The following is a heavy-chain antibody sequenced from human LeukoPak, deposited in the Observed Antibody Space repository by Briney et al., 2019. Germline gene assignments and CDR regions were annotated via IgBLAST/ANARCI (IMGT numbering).Heavy chain of an antibody. J-gene: IGHJ4*02. CDR3: ARLNGKYCSGGSCYVDY. Sequence: GGSLRLSCAASGFTFSSYGMHWVRQAPGKGLEWVAFIRYDGSNKYYADSVKGRFTISRDNSKNTLYLQMNSLRAEDTAVYYCARLNGKYCSGGSCYVDYWGQGTLDTVSS. D-gene: IGHD2-15*01. CDR2: IRYDGSNK. V-gene: IGHV3-30*02. CDR1: GFTFSSYG.